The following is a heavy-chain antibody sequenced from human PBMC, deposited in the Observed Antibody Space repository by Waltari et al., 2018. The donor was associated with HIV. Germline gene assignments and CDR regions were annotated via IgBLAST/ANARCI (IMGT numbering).Heavy chain of an antibody. CDR1: GYTFTSYY. J-gene: IGHJ4*02. D-gene: IGHD2-21*02. V-gene: IGHV1-46*03. Sequence: QVQLVQSGAEVKKPGASVKVSCKASGYTFTSYYMHWVRQAPGQGLEWMGIINPSDGSTSYAQKFQGRVTMTRDTSTSTVYMELSSLRSEDTAVFYCARGGIVVVTPLYYFDYWGQGTLVTVSS. CDR2: INPSDGST. CDR3: ARGGIVVVTPLYYFDY.